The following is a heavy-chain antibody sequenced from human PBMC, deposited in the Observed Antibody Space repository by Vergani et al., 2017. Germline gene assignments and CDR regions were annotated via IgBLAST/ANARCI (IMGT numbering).Heavy chain of an antibody. CDR2: LSWNSGSI. D-gene: IGHD1-26*01. CDR3: AKDTRGSYYYYMDV. J-gene: IGHJ6*03. V-gene: IGHV3-9*01. Sequence: EVQLVESGGGLVQPGRSLRLSCAASGFTFDDYAMHWVRQAPGKGLEWVSGLSWNSGSIGYADSVKGRFTISRDNAKHSLYLQMNSLRAEDTALYYCAKDTRGSYYYYMDVWGKGTTVTVSS. CDR1: GFTFDDYA.